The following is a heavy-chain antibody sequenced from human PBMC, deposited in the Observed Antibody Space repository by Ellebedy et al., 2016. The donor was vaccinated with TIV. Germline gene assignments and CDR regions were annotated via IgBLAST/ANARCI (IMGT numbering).Heavy chain of an antibody. D-gene: IGHD5-24*01. J-gene: IGHJ4*02. CDR1: GVSISGYY. V-gene: IGHV4-59*01. Sequence: MPSETLSLTCTVSGVSISGYYWSWVRQPPGKGLEWIGYIHYTGTTNYNPSRKSRVTISPDTSKNQFSLSLNSVTAADTAVYYCTKTRGWLQPDFHYWGQGSLVTVSS. CDR3: TKTRGWLQPDFHY. CDR2: IHYTGTT.